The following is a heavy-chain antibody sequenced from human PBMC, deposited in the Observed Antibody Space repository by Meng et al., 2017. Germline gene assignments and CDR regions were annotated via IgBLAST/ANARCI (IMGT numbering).Heavy chain of an antibody. Sequence: GESLKTSCASSGCIFSSFAMSWVRQAPGKGLEWVSGMSGNGGGTFYADSVKGRFSLSSDNSNYTLYLQMSSLRAEDTAVYYCATDSYSGSGSYTWGTFDIWGQGSMVTVSS. J-gene: IGHJ3*02. CDR1: GCIFSSFA. CDR2: MSGNGGGT. D-gene: IGHD3-10*01. V-gene: IGHV3-23*01. CDR3: ATDSYSGSGSYTWGTFDI.